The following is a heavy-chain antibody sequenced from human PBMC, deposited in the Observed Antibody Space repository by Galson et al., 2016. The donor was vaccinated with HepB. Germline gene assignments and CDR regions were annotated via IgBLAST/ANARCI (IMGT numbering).Heavy chain of an antibody. V-gene: IGHV4-39*02. D-gene: IGHD2-2*01. CDR3: ARISKGYDRYYFDY. CDR1: GGSVSIDNDY. CDR2: VHYSGNT. J-gene: IGHJ4*02. Sequence: TLSLTCIVSGGSVSIDNDYWAWVRQPPRKGLEWIATVHYSGNTYYNVSLKSRVTISIDMSKNHFSLKLNSVSAADTAVYYCARISKGYDRYYFDYWGQGTLVTVSS.